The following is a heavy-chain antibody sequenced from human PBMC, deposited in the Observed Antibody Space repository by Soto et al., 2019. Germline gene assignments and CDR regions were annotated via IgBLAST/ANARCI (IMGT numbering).Heavy chain of an antibody. Sequence: PSETLSLTCTVSGGSISSGGYYWSWIRQHPGKGLEWIGYIYYSGSTYYNPSLKSRVTISVDTSKNQFSLKLSSVTAADTAVYYCASFYSSGWPNYFDYWGQGTLVTVSS. V-gene: IGHV4-31*03. J-gene: IGHJ4*02. CDR1: GGSISSGGYY. CDR2: IYYSGST. D-gene: IGHD6-19*01. CDR3: ASFYSSGWPNYFDY.